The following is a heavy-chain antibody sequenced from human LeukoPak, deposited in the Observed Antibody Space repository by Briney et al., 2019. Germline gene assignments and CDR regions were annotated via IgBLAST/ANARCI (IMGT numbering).Heavy chain of an antibody. Sequence: GGSLRLSCAASGFTSDDYAMHWLRQAPGKGLEWFSLISWDGGSTYYADSVKGRFTISRDNSKNSLYLQMNSLRAEDTALYYCAKSGYNWKFLDYWGQGTLVTVSS. CDR2: ISWDGGST. CDR3: AKSGYNWKFLDY. D-gene: IGHD1-20*01. J-gene: IGHJ4*02. V-gene: IGHV3-43D*03. CDR1: GFTSDDYA.